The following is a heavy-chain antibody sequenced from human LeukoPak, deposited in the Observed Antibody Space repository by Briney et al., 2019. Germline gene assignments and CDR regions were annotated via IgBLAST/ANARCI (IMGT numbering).Heavy chain of an antibody. Sequence: TGGSLRLSCAASGFTFSFYWMNWVPQAPGKGLEWVANIKPDGSENYYVDSVRGRFTMSRDNTKNSLYLQMNNLRAEDTAMYYCARSLVGTADLFDYWGQGTLVAVSS. CDR1: GFTFSFYW. CDR3: ARSLVGTADLFDY. D-gene: IGHD2-15*01. CDR2: IKPDGSEN. V-gene: IGHV3-7*01. J-gene: IGHJ4*02.